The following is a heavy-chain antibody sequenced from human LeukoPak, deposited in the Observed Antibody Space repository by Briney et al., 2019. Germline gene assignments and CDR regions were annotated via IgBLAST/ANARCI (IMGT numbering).Heavy chain of an antibody. J-gene: IGHJ3*02. CDR1: GFTFSSYW. V-gene: IGHV3-7*01. CDR3: ARDPGYNYGLEAFDI. D-gene: IGHD5-18*01. CDR2: IKQDGSEK. Sequence: GGSLRLSCAASGFTFSSYWMSWVRQAPGKGLEWVANIKQDGSEKYYVDSVKGRFTISRDNAKNSLYLQMNSLRAEDTAVYYCARDPGYNYGLEAFDIWGQGTMVTVSS.